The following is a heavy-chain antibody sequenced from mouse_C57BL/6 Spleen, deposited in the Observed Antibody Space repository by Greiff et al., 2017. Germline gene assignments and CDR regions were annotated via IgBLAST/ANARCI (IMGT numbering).Heavy chain of an antibody. CDR2: IYPSDSET. J-gene: IGHJ4*01. CDR1: GYTFTSYW. Sequence: QVQLQQPGAELVRPGSSVKLSCKASGYTFTSYWMDWVKQRPGQGLEWIGNIYPSDSETHYNQKFKDKATLTVDKSSSTAYMQLSSLTSEDSAVYYCARRVYYDYPYYAMDYWGQGTSVTVSS. CDR3: ARRVYYDYPYYAMDY. D-gene: IGHD2-4*01. V-gene: IGHV1-61*01.